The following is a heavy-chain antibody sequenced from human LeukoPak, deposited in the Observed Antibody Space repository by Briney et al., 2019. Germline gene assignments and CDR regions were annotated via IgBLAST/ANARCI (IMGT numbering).Heavy chain of an antibody. D-gene: IGHD1-26*01. V-gene: IGHV4-34*01. CDR3: ARVNSPAGSYSYYQH. J-gene: IGHJ1*01. CDR2: INHSGST. CDR1: GGSFSGYY. Sequence: SETLSLTCAVYGGSFSGYYWSWIRQPPGKGLEWIGEINHSGSTNYNPSLKSRVTISVDTSKNQFSLKLSSVTAADTAVYYCARVNSPAGSYSYYQHWGQGTLVTVSS.